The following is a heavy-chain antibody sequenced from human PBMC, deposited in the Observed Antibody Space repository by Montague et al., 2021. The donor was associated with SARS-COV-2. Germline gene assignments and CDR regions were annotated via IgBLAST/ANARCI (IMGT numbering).Heavy chain of an antibody. V-gene: IGHV4-4*02. CDR2: IHQSESGXT. D-gene: IGHD3-3*01. Sequence: SETLSLTCAVSGGSISSREWWSWIRQPPGKGLEWIGEIHQSESGXTNXXXXLKGRVTISIDQSKNYFSLNLTSMTAADPAVYYCGGTWVYFSPVDVWGQGTTVIVSS. CDR1: GGSISSREW. J-gene: IGHJ6*02. CDR3: GGTWVYFSPVDV.